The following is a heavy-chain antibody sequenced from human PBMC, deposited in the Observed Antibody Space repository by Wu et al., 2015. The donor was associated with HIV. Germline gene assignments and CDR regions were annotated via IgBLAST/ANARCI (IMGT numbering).Heavy chain of an antibody. D-gene: IGHD2-15*01. CDR2: ISGYNGNT. V-gene: IGHV1-18*01. CDR1: RYTFTSFG. Sequence: QVQLVQSGAEVKKPGASVKVSCKASRYTFTSFGISWVRQAPGQGLEWMGWISGYNGNTNYAQKYQGRVTMTTDTSTSTAYMELRSLRSDDTAVYYCARDNYCSGGSCYSGWFDPWGQGTLVTVSS. CDR3: ARDNYCSGGSCYSGWFDP. J-gene: IGHJ5*02.